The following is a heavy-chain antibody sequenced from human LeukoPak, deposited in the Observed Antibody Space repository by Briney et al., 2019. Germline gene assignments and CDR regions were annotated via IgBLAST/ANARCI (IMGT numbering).Heavy chain of an antibody. V-gene: IGHV5-10-1*01. J-gene: IGHJ4*02. D-gene: IGHD2-15*01. CDR3: ALTGDIVSLGPDY. Sequence: GESLKISCKGSGYSFTSYWISWVRQMPGKGLEWMGRIDPSDSYTNYSPSFQGHVTISADKPISTAYLQWSSLKASDTAMYYCALTGDIVSLGPDYWGQGTLVTVSS. CDR2: IDPSDSYT. CDR1: GYSFTSYW.